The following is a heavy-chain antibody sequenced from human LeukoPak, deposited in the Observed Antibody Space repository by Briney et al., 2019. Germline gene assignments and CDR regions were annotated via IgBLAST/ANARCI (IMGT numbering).Heavy chain of an antibody. J-gene: IGHJ5*02. CDR3: ARVSFGVRSGTMEFVP. CDR1: RGSISRYY. CDR2: IYYSGST. D-gene: IGHD5-18*01. V-gene: IGHV4-59*01. Sequence: LETLSLTCPVSRGSISRYYWSLIRQPPREGLEGIGYIYYSGSTNYNPSLKSRVTISVDTSKNQFYLKLSSVTAADTAVYYCARVSFGVRSGTMEFVPWGQGTLVTVSS.